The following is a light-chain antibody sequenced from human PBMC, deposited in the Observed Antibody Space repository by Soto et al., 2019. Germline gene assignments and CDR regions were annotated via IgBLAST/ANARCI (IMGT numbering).Light chain of an antibody. CDR1: SSDVGSYNL. Sequence: QSALTQPASASGSPGQSITISCAGTSSDVGSYNLVSWYQQHPGKAPKLMIYEGSKRPSGVSNRFSGSKSGNTASLTISGLQAEYEADYYCCSYAGSSTFYVFGTGTKVTVL. J-gene: IGLJ1*01. CDR3: CSYAGSSTFYV. CDR2: EGS. V-gene: IGLV2-23*03.